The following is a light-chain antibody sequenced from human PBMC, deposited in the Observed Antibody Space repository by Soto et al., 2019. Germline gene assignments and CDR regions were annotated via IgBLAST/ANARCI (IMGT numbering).Light chain of an antibody. J-gene: IGKJ1*01. CDR2: DAS. CDR1: QSVSSY. V-gene: IGKV3-11*01. CDR3: QQRSNWPRT. Sequence: EIVMTQSPATLSVSPGERATPSCRASQSVSSYLAWYQQKPGQAPRLLIYDASNRATGIPARFSGSGSGTDFTLTISSLEPEDFAVYYCQQRSNWPRTFGQGTKV.